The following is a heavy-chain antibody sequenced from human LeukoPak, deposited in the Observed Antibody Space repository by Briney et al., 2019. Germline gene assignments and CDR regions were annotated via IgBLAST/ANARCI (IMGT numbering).Heavy chain of an antibody. CDR1: GFTFGDHA. V-gene: IGHV3-49*04. CDR2: IRSKGYGGTT. J-gene: IGHJ4*02. CDR3: TRVRSGNDFDY. Sequence: TGGSLRLSCSASGFTFGDHAMSWVRQAPGKGPEWVGFIRSKGYGGTTEYAASVEGRFSLSRDDSKSFVYLQMSSLKTEDTAVYYCTRVRSGNDFDYWGQGTLVTVSS. D-gene: IGHD3-10*01.